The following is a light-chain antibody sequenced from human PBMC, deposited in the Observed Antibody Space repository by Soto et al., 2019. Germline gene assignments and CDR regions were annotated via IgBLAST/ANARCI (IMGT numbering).Light chain of an antibody. Sequence: QSALTQPASVSGSPGQSITISCTGTSSDVGGYDYVSWYQQLPGKAPKLLIYDVNNWPSGVSHSFSGSKSGNTAALTITGLQAEDEADDYCSSYTGSSTFAFGTGTKLTVL. CDR1: SSDVGGYDY. J-gene: IGLJ1*01. CDR2: DVN. CDR3: SSYTGSSTFA. V-gene: IGLV2-14*01.